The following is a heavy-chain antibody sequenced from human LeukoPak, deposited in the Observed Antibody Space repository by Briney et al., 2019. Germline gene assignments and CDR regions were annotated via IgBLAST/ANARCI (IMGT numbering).Heavy chain of an antibody. CDR2: ISSSSSYI. CDR1: GFTFSSYS. V-gene: IGHV3-21*01. CDR3: ARDPPPRDVVVRFDY. J-gene: IGHJ4*02. D-gene: IGHD2-15*01. Sequence: GGSLRLSCAASGFTFSSYSMNWVRQAPGKGLEWVSSISSSSSYIYYADSVKGRFTIPRDNAKNSLYLTMNSSRDEATAVYYCARDPPPRDVVVRFDYWGQGTLVTVSS.